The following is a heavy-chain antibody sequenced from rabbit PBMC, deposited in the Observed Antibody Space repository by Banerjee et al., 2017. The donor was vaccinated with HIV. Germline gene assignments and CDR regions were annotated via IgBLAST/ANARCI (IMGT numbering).Heavy chain of an antibody. CDR3: ARDLVGVIGWNFYL. V-gene: IGHV1S45*01. CDR1: GFSFSDRDV. Sequence: QEQLEESGGGLVKPEGSLTLTCKASGFSFSDRDVMCWVRQAPGKGLEWIACINTATGKAVYASWAKGRFTISKTSSTTVTLRMTSLTAADRATYSCARDLVGVIGWNFYLWGPGTLVTVS. J-gene: IGHJ4*01. D-gene: IGHD1-1*01. CDR2: INTATGKA.